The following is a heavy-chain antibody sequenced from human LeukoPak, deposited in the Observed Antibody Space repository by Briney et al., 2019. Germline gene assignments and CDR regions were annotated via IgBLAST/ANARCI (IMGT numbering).Heavy chain of an antibody. CDR3: ARDLKTYYYDSSGYDY. Sequence: GGSLRLSCAASGFTFSSYWMSWVRQAPGNGLEWVANIKQDGSEKYYVDSVKGRFTISRDNAKNSLYLQMNSLRAEDTAVYYCARDLKTYYYDSSGYDYWGQGTLVTVSS. CDR2: IKQDGSEK. CDR1: GFTFSSYW. J-gene: IGHJ4*02. V-gene: IGHV3-7*01. D-gene: IGHD3-22*01.